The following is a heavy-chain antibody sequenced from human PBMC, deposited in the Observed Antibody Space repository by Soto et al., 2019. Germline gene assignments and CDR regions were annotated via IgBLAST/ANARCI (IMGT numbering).Heavy chain of an antibody. J-gene: IGHJ6*02. V-gene: IGHV1-69*13. Sequence: SVKVSCKASGGTFSSYAISWVRQAPGQGLGWMGGIIPIFGTANYAQKFQGRVTITADESTSTAYMELSSLRSEDTAVYYCARRAYCSSTSCSDYYYGMDVWGQGTTVTVSS. CDR1: GGTFSSYA. CDR3: ARRAYCSSTSCSDYYYGMDV. D-gene: IGHD2-2*01. CDR2: IIPIFGTA.